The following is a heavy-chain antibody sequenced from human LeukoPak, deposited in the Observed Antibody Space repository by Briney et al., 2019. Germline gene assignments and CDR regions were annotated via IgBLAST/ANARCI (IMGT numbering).Heavy chain of an antibody. D-gene: IGHD3/OR15-3a*01. CDR1: GFTVSSNY. J-gene: IGHJ4*02. Sequence: GGSLRLSCAASGFTVSSNYMSWVRQAPGKGLEWVAGISDSGGSTNYADSVKGRFTISRDNPKNTLYLQMNSLRAEDTAVYFCAKRGVVIRVILVGFHKEAYYFESWGQGALVTVSS. CDR3: AKRGVVIRVILVGFHKEAYYFES. CDR2: ISDSGGST. V-gene: IGHV3-23*01.